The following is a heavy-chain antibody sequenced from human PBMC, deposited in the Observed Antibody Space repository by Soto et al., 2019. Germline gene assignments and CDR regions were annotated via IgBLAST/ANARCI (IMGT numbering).Heavy chain of an antibody. CDR2: ISGSGGST. Sequence: GGSLRLSCAASGFTFSSYAMSWVRQAPGKGLEWVSAISGSGGSTYYADSVKGRFTISRDNSKNTLYLQMNSLRAEDTAVYYCAKDGGYSYGTQPFFFDYWGQGTLVTVSS. J-gene: IGHJ4*02. V-gene: IGHV3-23*01. CDR1: GFTFSSYA. D-gene: IGHD5-18*01. CDR3: AKDGGYSYGTQPFFFDY.